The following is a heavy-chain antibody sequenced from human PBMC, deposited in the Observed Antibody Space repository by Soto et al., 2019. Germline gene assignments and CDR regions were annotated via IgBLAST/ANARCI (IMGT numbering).Heavy chain of an antibody. CDR3: ARDRPVDIVATSHRSEAVGAVYYGMDV. Sequence: EVQLVESGGGLVQPGGSLRLSCAASGFTFSSYWMSWVRQAPGKGLEWVANIKQDGSEKYYVDSVKGRFTISRDNAKNSMYLQMNRLRAEDTAVYYWARDRPVDIVATSHRSEAVGAVYYGMDVWGQGTTVTVSS. V-gene: IGHV3-7*05. J-gene: IGHJ6*02. CDR1: GFTFSSYW. CDR2: IKQDGSEK. D-gene: IGHD5-12*01.